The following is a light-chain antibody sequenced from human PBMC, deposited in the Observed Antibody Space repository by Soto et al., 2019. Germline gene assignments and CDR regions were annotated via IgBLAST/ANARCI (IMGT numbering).Light chain of an antibody. J-gene: IGKJ3*01. CDR3: QQLNSYPHT. CDR1: QGISSY. Sequence: IQLTQSPSSLSASVGDRVTITCRASQGISSYLAWYQQKPGKAPKLLIYAASTLQSGVPSRFSGSGSGTDFTLTIRSLQPEDFATYYCQQLNSYPHTFGPGTKVDIK. V-gene: IGKV1-9*01. CDR2: AAS.